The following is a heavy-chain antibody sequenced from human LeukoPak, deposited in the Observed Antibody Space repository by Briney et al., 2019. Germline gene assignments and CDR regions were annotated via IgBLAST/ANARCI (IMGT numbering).Heavy chain of an antibody. CDR2: IIPIFGTA. CDR1: GGTFSSYA. D-gene: IGHD6-19*01. Sequence: SVKVSCKASGGTFSSYAISWVRQAPGQGLEWMGRIIPIFGTANYAQKFQGRVTITADKSTSTAYMELSSLRSEDTAVYYCARGVAVAGLWFDPWGQGTLVTVSS. CDR3: ARGVAVAGLWFDP. J-gene: IGHJ5*02. V-gene: IGHV1-69*06.